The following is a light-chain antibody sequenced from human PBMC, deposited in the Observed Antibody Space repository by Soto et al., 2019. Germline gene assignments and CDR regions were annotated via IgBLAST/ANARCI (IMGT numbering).Light chain of an antibody. CDR3: QQYNSYST. CDR1: QSISSW. CDR2: DAS. Sequence: DIQLTHSLSTLSASLSDRGTIXYRASQSISSWLAWYQQKPGKAPKLLIYDASSLESGVPSRFSGSGSGTEFTLTISSLQPDDFATYYCQQYNSYSTFGQGTKVDI. J-gene: IGKJ1*01. V-gene: IGKV1-5*01.